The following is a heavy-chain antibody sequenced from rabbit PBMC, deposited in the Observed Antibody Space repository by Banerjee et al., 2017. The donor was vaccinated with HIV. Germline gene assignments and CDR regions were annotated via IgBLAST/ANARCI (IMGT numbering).Heavy chain of an antibody. D-gene: IGHD8-1*01. Sequence: QEQLVESGGGLVKPEGSLTLTCKASGFTFSEKAVMCWVRQAPGKGLEWIACINAVTGKAVYASWAKGRFTFSKTSSTTVTLQVTSLTAADTATYFCARDAGSGDYIDVYFDLWGQGTLVTVS. CDR3: ARDAGSGDYIDVYFDL. J-gene: IGHJ4*01. CDR2: INAVTGKA. V-gene: IGHV1S45*01. CDR1: GFTFSEKAV.